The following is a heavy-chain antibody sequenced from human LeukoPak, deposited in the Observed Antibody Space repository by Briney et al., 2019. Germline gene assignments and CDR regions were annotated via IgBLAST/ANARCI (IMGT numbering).Heavy chain of an antibody. V-gene: IGHV4-61*02. CDR2: IYTSGST. CDR3: ARDRSGYYDSSGYFYYYYYMDV. J-gene: IGHJ6*03. D-gene: IGHD3-22*01. Sequence: SETLSLTCTVSGGSISSGSYYWSWIRQPAGKGLEWIGRIYTSGSTNYSPSLKSRVTISVDTSKNQFSLKLSSVTAADTAVYYCARDRSGYYDSSGYFYYYYYMDVWGKGTTVTISS. CDR1: GGSISSGSYY.